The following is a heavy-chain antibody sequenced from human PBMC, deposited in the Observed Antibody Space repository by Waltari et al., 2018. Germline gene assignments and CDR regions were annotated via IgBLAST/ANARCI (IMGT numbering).Heavy chain of an antibody. CDR3: ARALPGEITVYDY. CDR1: GFTFGSHW. Sequence: EVQLVESGGGLVQPGGSLRLSCVASGFTFGSHWMSWVRPAPEAVLEWGDNIKQDGTQSYYVDSVKGRFTVARDNHKNSLFLQMNSLRAEDTAVYYCARALPGEITVYDYWAQGALVTVSS. CDR2: IKQDGTQS. V-gene: IGHV3-7*01. J-gene: IGHJ4*02. D-gene: IGHD3-10*01.